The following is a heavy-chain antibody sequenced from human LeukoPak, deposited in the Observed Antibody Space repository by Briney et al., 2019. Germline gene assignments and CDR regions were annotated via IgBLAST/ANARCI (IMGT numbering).Heavy chain of an antibody. D-gene: IGHD7-27*01. CDR1: GSTFSSYW. CDR3: AGGWGWYFNL. Sequence: PGGSLRLSCAASGSTFSSYWMSWVRQAPGKGLEWVANIKQDGSEKNYVDSVKGRFTISRDNAKNSLYLQMNSLRVEDTAVYYCAGGWGWYFNLWGRGTLVTVSS. V-gene: IGHV3-7*04. CDR2: IKQDGSEK. J-gene: IGHJ2*01.